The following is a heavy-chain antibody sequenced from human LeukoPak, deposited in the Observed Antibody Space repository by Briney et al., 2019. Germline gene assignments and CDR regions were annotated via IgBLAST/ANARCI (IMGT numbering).Heavy chain of an antibody. Sequence: SETLSLTCTVSGYSISSGYYWGWIRQPPGKGLEWIGSIYHSGSTNYSPSLMSRVTMSVDTSKNQFSLKLTSVTAADTAVYYCARDSWSSISSGPDYWGQGTLVTVSS. J-gene: IGHJ4*02. V-gene: IGHV4-38-2*02. CDR3: ARDSWSSISSGPDY. CDR1: GYSISSGYY. CDR2: IYHSGST.